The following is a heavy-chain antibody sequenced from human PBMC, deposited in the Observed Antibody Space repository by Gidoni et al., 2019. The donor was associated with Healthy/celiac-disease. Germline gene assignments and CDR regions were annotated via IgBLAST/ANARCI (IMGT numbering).Heavy chain of an antibody. D-gene: IGHD1-1*01. CDR1: GYSFTCSG. V-gene: IGHV1-18*01. CDR3: ARVATGHVEYYYYYYGMDV. CDR2: ISAYNGNT. Sequence: QVTLVQSEAEVKKPGAAVDVSYQGSGYSFTCSGISWVVHAPGQGLEWMGWISAYNGNTNYAQKLQGRVTMTTDTSTSTAYMELRSLRYDDTAVYYCARVATGHVEYYYYYYGMDVWGQGTTVTVSS. J-gene: IGHJ6*02.